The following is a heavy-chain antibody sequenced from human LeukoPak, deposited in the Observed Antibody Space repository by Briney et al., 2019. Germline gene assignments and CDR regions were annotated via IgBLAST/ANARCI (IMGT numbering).Heavy chain of an antibody. CDR2: IYYSGST. CDR1: GPSTSSYY. Sequence: PSETLSLTCPLSGPSTSSYYWSCIRQPPGKGLEWIGYIYYSGSTNYNPSLKSRVTISVETSKNQFSLKLGYVTAADTAVYYCARDGVSGSYQDYWGQGTLVTVSS. D-gene: IGHD1-26*01. CDR3: ARDGVSGSYQDY. V-gene: IGHV4-59*01. J-gene: IGHJ4*02.